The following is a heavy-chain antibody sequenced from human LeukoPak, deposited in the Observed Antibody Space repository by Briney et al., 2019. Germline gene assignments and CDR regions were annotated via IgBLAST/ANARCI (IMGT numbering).Heavy chain of an antibody. CDR2: ISSSSSYI. CDR3: ARDQNWRGLYNWFDP. Sequence: GGSLRLSWAASGFNFSSYSMNWVRQAPGKGLEWVSSISSSSSYIYYADSVKGRFTISRDNAKNSLYLQMNSLRAEDTAVYYCARDQNWRGLYNWFDPWGQGTLVTVSS. J-gene: IGHJ5*02. V-gene: IGHV3-21*01. CDR1: GFNFSSYS. D-gene: IGHD2/OR15-2a*01.